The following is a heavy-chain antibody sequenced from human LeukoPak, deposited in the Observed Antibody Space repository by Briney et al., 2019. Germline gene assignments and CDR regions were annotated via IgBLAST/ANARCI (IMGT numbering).Heavy chain of an antibody. J-gene: IGHJ4*02. CDR2: ISSSGKTI. V-gene: IGHV3-48*03. CDR3: ATTSIAAAVPGCFDY. D-gene: IGHD6-13*01. CDR1: GLTFSSYE. Sequence: GGSLRLSCEASGLTFSSYEMNWVRQAPGKGLEWVSYISSSGKTIYYADSTKGRFTVSRDNAKNSLYLQMNSLRAEDTAVYYCATTSIAAAVPGCFDYWGQGTLVTVFS.